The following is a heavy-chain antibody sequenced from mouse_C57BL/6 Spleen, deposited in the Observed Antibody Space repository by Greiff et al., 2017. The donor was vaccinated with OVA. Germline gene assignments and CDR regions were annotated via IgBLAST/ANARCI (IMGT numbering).Heavy chain of an antibody. CDR3: ARIGIYYGKDAMDY. Sequence: EVQLQQSGPELVKPGASVKISCKASGYTFTDYYMNWVKQSHGKSLEWIGDINPNNGGTSYNQKFKGKATLTVDKSSSTAYMELRSLTSEDSAVYYCARIGIYYGKDAMDYWGQGTSVTVSS. CDR1: GYTFTDYY. CDR2: INPNNGGT. V-gene: IGHV1-26*01. J-gene: IGHJ4*01. D-gene: IGHD2-1*01.